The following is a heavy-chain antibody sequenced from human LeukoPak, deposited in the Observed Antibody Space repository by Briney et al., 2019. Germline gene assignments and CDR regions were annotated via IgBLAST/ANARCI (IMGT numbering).Heavy chain of an antibody. CDR2: INPNSGGT. CDR3: ARGSYDSSGYYFLDY. D-gene: IGHD3-22*01. J-gene: IGHJ4*02. CDR1: GYTFTGYY. V-gene: IGHV1-2*02. Sequence: ASVKVSCKASGYTFTGYYMHWVRQAPGQGLEWMGWINPNSGGTNYAQKFRGRVTMTRDTSISTAYMELSRLRSDDTAVYYRARGSYDSSGYYFLDYWGQGTLVIVSS.